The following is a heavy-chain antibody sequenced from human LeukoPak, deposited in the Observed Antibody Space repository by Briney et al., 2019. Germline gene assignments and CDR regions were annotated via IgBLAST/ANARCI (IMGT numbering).Heavy chain of an antibody. CDR3: ARVPYGVYVRDIDY. Sequence: SETLSLTCTVSSGSISTSNYYWGWIRQPPGKGLEWIGYIYYSGSTNYNPSLKSRVTISVDTSKNQFSLKLSSVTAADTALYYCARVPYGVYVRDIDYWGQGTLVTVSS. D-gene: IGHD5/OR15-5a*01. V-gene: IGHV4-61*05. CDR1: SGSISTSNYY. CDR2: IYYSGST. J-gene: IGHJ4*02.